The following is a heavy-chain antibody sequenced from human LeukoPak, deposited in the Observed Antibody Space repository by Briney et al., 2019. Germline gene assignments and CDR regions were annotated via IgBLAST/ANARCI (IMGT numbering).Heavy chain of an antibody. CDR1: GYTFTGYY. Sequence: GASVKVSCKASGYTFTGYYMHWVRQAPGQGLEGMGWINPNSGGTNYAQKFQGRVTMTRDTSISTAYMELSRLRSDDTAVYYCARSLGALSGYQLYWGQGTLVTVSS. J-gene: IGHJ4*02. V-gene: IGHV1-2*02. CDR3: ARSLGALSGYQLY. CDR2: INPNSGGT. D-gene: IGHD3-22*01.